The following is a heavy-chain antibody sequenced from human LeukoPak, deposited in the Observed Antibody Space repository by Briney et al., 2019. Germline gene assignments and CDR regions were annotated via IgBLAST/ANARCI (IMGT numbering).Heavy chain of an antibody. CDR1: GFSFYRYS. CDR3: ASVLEWLRAFDI. Sequence: GGSLRLSCATAGFSFYRYSLIWVRQAPGKGLEWVAVISYDGSNKYYADSVKGRFTISRDNSKNTLYLQMNSLRAEDTAVYYCASVLEWLRAFDIWGQGTMVTVSS. D-gene: IGHD3-3*01. V-gene: IGHV3-30-3*01. J-gene: IGHJ3*02. CDR2: ISYDGSNK.